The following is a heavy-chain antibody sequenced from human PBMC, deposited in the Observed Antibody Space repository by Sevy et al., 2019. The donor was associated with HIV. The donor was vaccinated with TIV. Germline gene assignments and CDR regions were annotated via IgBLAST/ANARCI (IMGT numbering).Heavy chain of an antibody. V-gene: IGHV4-38-2*01. CDR2: IYHSGST. D-gene: IGHD6-6*01. J-gene: IGHJ4*02. Sequence: SETLSLTCAVSGYSISSGYYWGWIRQPPGKGLEWIGSIYHSGSTYYNPSLKSRVTISVDTSKNRFSLKLSSVTAADTAVYSWARPGRSSSSFYFDYWGQGTLVTVSS. CDR3: ARPGRSSSSFYFDY. CDR1: GYSISSGYY.